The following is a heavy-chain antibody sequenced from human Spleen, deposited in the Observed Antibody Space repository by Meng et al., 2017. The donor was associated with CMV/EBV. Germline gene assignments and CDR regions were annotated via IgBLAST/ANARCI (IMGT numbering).Heavy chain of an antibody. CDR1: GFTFSSYW. J-gene: IGHJ3*02. Sequence: GESLKISCAASGFTFSSYWMHWVRQAPGKGLVWVSRINSDGSSTSYADSVKGRFTISRDNAKNTLYLQMNSLRAEDTALYYCAKDITYDSSGFLVSPDAFDIWGQGTMVTVSS. CDR2: INSDGSST. D-gene: IGHD3-22*01. CDR3: AKDITYDSSGFLVSPDAFDI. V-gene: IGHV3-74*01.